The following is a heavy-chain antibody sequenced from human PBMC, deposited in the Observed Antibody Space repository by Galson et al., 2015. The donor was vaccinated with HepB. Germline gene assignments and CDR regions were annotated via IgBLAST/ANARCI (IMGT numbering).Heavy chain of an antibody. V-gene: IGHV3-30*04. Sequence: SLRLSCAASGFTFSSYAMHWVRQAPGKGLEWVAVISYDGSNKYYADSVKGRFTISRDNSKNTLYLQMNSLRAEDTAVYYCARGGDVLLWFGGGYYYGMDVWGQGTTVTVSS. CDR2: ISYDGSNK. D-gene: IGHD3-10*01. CDR1: GFTFSSYA. J-gene: IGHJ6*02. CDR3: ARGGDVLLWFGGGYYYGMDV.